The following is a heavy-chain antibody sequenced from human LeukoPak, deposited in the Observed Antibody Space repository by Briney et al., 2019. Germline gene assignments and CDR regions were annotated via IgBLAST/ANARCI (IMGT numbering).Heavy chain of an antibody. J-gene: IGHJ4*02. D-gene: IGHD3-9*01. Sequence: GGSLRLSCAASGFTFSSYWMSWVRQAPGKGLEWVANIKQDGSEKYYVDSVKGRFTISKDNAKNSLYLQMNSLRAEDTAVYYCARDRTGTGDYYFDYWGQGTLVTVSS. CDR1: GFTFSSYW. V-gene: IGHV3-7*01. CDR2: IKQDGSEK. CDR3: ARDRTGTGDYYFDY.